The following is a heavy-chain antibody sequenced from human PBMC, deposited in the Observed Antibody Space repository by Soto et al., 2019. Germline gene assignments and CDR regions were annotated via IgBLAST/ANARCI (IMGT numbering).Heavy chain of an antibody. V-gene: IGHV3-21*01. Sequence: EVQLVESGGGLVKPGGSLRLSCAASGFNFNSYTINWVRQAPGKRLEWLSSISSSGYIFSTDSVRGRFTISRDNAKNSVCLQISSRRAEDAAVYFCARDCSGGSCYPGMDVWGQGTTVTVSS. CDR1: GFNFNSYT. CDR2: ISSSGYI. CDR3: ARDCSGGSCYPGMDV. J-gene: IGHJ6*02. D-gene: IGHD2-15*01.